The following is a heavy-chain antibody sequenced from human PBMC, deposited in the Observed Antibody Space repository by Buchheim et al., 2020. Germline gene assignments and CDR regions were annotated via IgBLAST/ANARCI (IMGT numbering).Heavy chain of an antibody. D-gene: IGHD2-15*01. Sequence: QLQLQESGPGLVKPSETLSLTCTVSCGSIATTINYWGWVRQPPGKGLEWIANIYYSGSTFYNPSLKTRVTISIDTSKNQFSLKLDSVTAADTAVYYCARLLSGGYRRFDRWGQGTL. V-gene: IGHV4-39*07. CDR2: IYYSGST. CDR1: CGSIATTINY. J-gene: IGHJ4*02. CDR3: ARLLSGGYRRFDR.